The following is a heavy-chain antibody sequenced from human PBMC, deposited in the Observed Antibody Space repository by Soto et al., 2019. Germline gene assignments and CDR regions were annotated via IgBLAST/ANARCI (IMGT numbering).Heavy chain of an antibody. D-gene: IGHD1-1*01. V-gene: IGHV1-69*13. CDR1: GGTFSSYA. Sequence: SVKVSCKASGGTFSSYAISWVRQAPGQGLEFMGGIIPIFGTANYAQKFQGRVTITADESTSTAYMELSSLRSEDTAVYYCARGPETGTTGVDYYYGMDVWGQGTTVTVSS. CDR2: IIPIFGTA. CDR3: ARGPETGTTGVDYYYGMDV. J-gene: IGHJ6*02.